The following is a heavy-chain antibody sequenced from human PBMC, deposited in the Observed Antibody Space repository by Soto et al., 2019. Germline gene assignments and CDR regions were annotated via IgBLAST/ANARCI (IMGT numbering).Heavy chain of an antibody. Sequence: PSETMSLTCAVYGGSFSCYDWTWIRQPPGTGLEWIGEINHSGSTNYNPSLKSRVAISADASTKQFSLTLSSVTAADTAVYYCVRQGIGVLHGLVDVWGQGTTVTVSS. V-gene: IGHV4-34*01. CDR2: INHSGST. J-gene: IGHJ6*02. CDR3: VRQGIGVLHGLVDV. D-gene: IGHD1-26*01. CDR1: GGSFSCYD.